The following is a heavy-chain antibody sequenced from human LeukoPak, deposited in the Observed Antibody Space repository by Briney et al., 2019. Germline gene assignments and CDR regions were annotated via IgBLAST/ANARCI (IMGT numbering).Heavy chain of an antibody. CDR3: ARELDGYNNPFDY. CDR1: GFTFSSYG. Sequence: GGSLRLSCAASGFTFSSYGMHWVRQAPGKGLEWVAVIWYDGSNKYYADSVKGRFTISRDNSKNTLYLQMHSLRAEDTAVYYCARELDGYNNPFDYWGQGTLVTVSS. D-gene: IGHD5-24*01. CDR2: IWYDGSNK. J-gene: IGHJ4*02. V-gene: IGHV3-33*01.